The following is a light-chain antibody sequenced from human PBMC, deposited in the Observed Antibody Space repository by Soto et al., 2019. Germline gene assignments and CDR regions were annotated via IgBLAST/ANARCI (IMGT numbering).Light chain of an antibody. CDR3: SSYTSSSTYG. V-gene: IGLV2-18*02. CDR2: EVS. J-gene: IGLJ1*01. Sequence: QSALTQPPSVSGSPGQSVAISCTGTSSDVGSYNRVSWYQHPPGTAPKVMIYEVSNRPSGVPDRFSGSKSGNTASLTISGLQTEDEADYYCSSYTSSSTYGFGTGTKLTVL. CDR1: SSDVGSYNR.